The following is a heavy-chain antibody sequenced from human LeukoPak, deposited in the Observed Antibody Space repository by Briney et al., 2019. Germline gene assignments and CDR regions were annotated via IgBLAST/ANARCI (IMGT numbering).Heavy chain of an antibody. V-gene: IGHV3-30*03. CDR1: QFALNRFA. CDR2: MSYDGTNE. Sequence: GGSLRLSCSASQFALNRFAMHWVRQAPGKGLEWAAFMSYDGTNEYYADSVKGRFTISRDNSKNTVNLQMSSLRAEDTAVYYCATYSSSSGWLDPWGQGTLVTVSS. J-gene: IGHJ5*02. D-gene: IGHD5-18*01. CDR3: ATYSSSSGWLDP.